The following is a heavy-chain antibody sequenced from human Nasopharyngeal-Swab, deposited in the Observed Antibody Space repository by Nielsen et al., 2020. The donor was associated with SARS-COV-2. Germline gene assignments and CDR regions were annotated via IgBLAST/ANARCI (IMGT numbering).Heavy chain of an antibody. V-gene: IGHV3-74*01. J-gene: IGHJ5*02. Sequence: GGSLRLSCTASGFMFSSFYMEWVRQAPGKGLVWVSRINFDGNDAQYADSVKGRFTISRDNARNTLYLQLNSLRAEDTAVYYCARGSSVVVVAAGFGPWGQGTLVTVSS. CDR1: GFMFSSFY. CDR3: ARGSSVVVVAAGFGP. D-gene: IGHD2-15*01. CDR2: INFDGNDA.